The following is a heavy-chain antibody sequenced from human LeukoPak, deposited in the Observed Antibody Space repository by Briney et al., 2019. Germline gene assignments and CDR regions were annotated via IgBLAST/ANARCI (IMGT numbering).Heavy chain of an antibody. Sequence: SETLSLTCTVSGDSITYYYWTWIRQPPGKGLEWIGYIYSSGSTNYNPSLKSRVTISVDTPKNQFSLKLSSVTAADTAVYYCARDFGIAKNNAFDIWGQGTMVTVSS. D-gene: IGHD2/OR15-2a*01. V-gene: IGHV4-59*01. CDR3: ARDFGIAKNNAFDI. CDR1: GDSITYYY. CDR2: IYSSGST. J-gene: IGHJ3*02.